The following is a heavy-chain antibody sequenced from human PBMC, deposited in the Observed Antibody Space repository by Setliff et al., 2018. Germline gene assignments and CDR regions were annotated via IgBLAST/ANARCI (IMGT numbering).Heavy chain of an antibody. Sequence: SETLSLTCAVSGYSISSGYYWGWIRQPPGKGLEWIGSIYHSGSTNYNPSLKSRVTISVDTSKNQFSLKLSSVTAADTAVYYCARVRRVVIAYYYYMDVWGKGTTVTVSS. D-gene: IGHD2-21*01. CDR2: IYHSGST. CDR1: GYSISSGYY. V-gene: IGHV4-38-2*01. CDR3: ARVRRVVIAYYYYMDV. J-gene: IGHJ6*03.